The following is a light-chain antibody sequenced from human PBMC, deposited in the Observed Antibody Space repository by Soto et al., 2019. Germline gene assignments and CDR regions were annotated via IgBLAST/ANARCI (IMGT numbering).Light chain of an antibody. Sequence: QSVLTQPASVSGSPGQSITISCTGTSSDGGGYDYVSWYQIHPGKAPKLMVFEVSNRPPGVSYRFSGSKSGNTASLTISGLQAEDEADYFCTSSSLSTAYLFGTGTKVTVL. CDR2: EVS. CDR3: TSSSLSTAYL. V-gene: IGLV2-14*01. J-gene: IGLJ1*01. CDR1: SSDGGGYDY.